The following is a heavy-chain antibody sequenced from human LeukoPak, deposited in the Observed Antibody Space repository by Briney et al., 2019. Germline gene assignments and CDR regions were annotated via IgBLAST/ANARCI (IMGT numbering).Heavy chain of an antibody. Sequence: PGGSLRLSCAASGFTFSSYAMTWVRQAPGKGLEWVSSISGRGDTTHYADSVKGRFTISRDNSKNTLYLQMTSLRPEDTAVYYCAKERYSGYGMVYYYAMDVWGQGATVIVSS. J-gene: IGHJ6*02. V-gene: IGHV3-23*01. CDR1: GFTFSSYA. D-gene: IGHD5-12*01. CDR3: AKERYSGYGMVYYYAMDV. CDR2: ISGRGDTT.